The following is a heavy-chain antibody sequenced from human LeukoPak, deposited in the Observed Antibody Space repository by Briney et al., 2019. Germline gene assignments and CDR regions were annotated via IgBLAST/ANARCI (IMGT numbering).Heavy chain of an antibody. CDR3: ARAYMASFDP. V-gene: IGHV3-30*19. CDR2: ISYDGSNK. J-gene: IGHJ5*02. Sequence: GGSLRLSCAASGFTFSSYGMHWVRQAPGKGLEWVAVISYDGSNKYYADSVKGRFTISRDNSKNTLSLQMNSLRAEDTAVYYCARAYMASFDPWGQGTLVTVSS. D-gene: IGHD5-18*01. CDR1: GFTFSSYG.